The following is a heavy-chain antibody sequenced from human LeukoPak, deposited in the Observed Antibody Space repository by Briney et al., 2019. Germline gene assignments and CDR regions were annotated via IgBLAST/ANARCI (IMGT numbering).Heavy chain of an antibody. CDR2: IWYDGSSK. CDR3: AKDRDGSYDRGPRDAFDI. J-gene: IGHJ3*02. V-gene: IGHV3-33*06. D-gene: IGHD1-26*01. Sequence: GGSLRLSCAASGFTFSSYGMHWVRQAPGKGLEWVAVIWYDGSSKYYADSVEGRFTISRDNSKNTLYLQMNSLRAEDTAVYYCAKDRDGSYDRGPRDAFDIWGQGTMVTVSS. CDR1: GFTFSSYG.